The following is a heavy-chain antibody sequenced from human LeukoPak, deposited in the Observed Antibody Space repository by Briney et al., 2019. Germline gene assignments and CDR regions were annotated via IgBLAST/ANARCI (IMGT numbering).Heavy chain of an antibody. V-gene: IGHV1-69*06. CDR2: IIPIFGTA. CDR1: GGTFSSYA. J-gene: IGHJ4*02. CDR3: AREVNSGSYAS. Sequence: ASVKVSCKASGGTFSSYAISWVRQAPGQGLEWMGGIIPIFGTANYAQKFQGRVTITADKSTSTAYMELSSLRSEGTAVYYCAREVNSGSYASWGQGTLVTVSS. D-gene: IGHD1-26*01.